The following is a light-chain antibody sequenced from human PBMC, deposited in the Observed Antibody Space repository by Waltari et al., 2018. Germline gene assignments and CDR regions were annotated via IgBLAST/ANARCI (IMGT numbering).Light chain of an antibody. J-gene: IGLJ2*01. CDR3: CSYAQTYTLI. CDR1: SSDVGGYNY. V-gene: IGLV2-11*01. Sequence: QSALTQPRSVSGSPGQSVTISCTGTSSDVGGYNYVSWYKQHPGEVPKLMIYDVTKLPSGVPARFSGSKSGNTASLTISGLQAEDEADYYCCSYAQTYTLIFGGGTKVTVL. CDR2: DVT.